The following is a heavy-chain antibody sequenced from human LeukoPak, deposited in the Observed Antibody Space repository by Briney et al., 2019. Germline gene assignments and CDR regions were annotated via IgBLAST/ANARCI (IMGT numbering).Heavy chain of an antibody. CDR3: ARIDEDIVLMVYAFDI. Sequence: GASVKVSCKASGYTFTGYYMHWVRQAPGQGLEWMGWINPNSGGTNYAQKFQGRVTMTRDTSISTAYMELSRLRSDDTAVYYCARIDEDIVLMVYAFDIWGQGTMVTVSS. J-gene: IGHJ3*02. V-gene: IGHV1-2*02. CDR2: INPNSGGT. D-gene: IGHD2-8*01. CDR1: GYTFTGYY.